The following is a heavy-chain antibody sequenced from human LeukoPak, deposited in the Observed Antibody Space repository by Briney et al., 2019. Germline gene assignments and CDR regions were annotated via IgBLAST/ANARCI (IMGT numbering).Heavy chain of an antibody. Sequence: ASETLSLTCTVSGGSITGYYWSWIRQPAGKGLEWIGRIYTSGSTNYNPSLKSRVTMSVDTSKNQFSLKLSSVTAADTAVYYCARDRGYGDYAVGYYWGQGTLVTVSS. CDR1: GGSITGYY. V-gene: IGHV4-4*07. J-gene: IGHJ4*02. CDR2: IYTSGST. CDR3: ARDRGYGDYAVGYY. D-gene: IGHD4-17*01.